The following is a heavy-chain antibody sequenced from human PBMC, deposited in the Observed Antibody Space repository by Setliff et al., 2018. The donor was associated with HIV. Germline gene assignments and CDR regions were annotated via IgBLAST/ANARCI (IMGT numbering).Heavy chain of an antibody. CDR2: ISWNSVKI. D-gene: IGHD2-15*01. CDR3: ALPYCSGGNCWSSASLPPAGWFDP. V-gene: IGHV3-9*01. Sequence: PGGSLRLSCVGSGFNIEEYAMAWVRQVPGKGLEWVSSISWNSVKIDYADFVKGRFTISRDNAKNSLFLQVNSLRTEDTAVYYCALPYCSGGNCWSSASLPPAGWFDPWGQGTLVTVSS. CDR1: GFNIEEYA. J-gene: IGHJ5*02.